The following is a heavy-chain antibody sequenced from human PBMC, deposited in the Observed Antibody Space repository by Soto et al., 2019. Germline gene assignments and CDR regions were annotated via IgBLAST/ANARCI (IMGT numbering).Heavy chain of an antibody. J-gene: IGHJ4*02. CDR1: GFTFSDHY. CDR3: TVWGSGNDFGAA. V-gene: IGHV3-72*01. Sequence: EVPLVESGGGLVQPGGSLRLSCAASGFTFSDHYMDWFRQAPGKGLEWVGRSKNKADSYTTEYAASVKGRFTISRDGSKNSLFLQMNSLKTEDTAVYYCTVWGSGNDFGAAWGQGILGTVSS. D-gene: IGHD3-10*01. CDR2: SKNKADSYTT.